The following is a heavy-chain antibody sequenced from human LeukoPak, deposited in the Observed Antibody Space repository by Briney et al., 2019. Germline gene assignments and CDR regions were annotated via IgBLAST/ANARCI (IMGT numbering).Heavy chain of an antibody. J-gene: IGHJ4*02. CDR3: AAVMIFSSGDFSFDY. Sequence: GGSLRLSCAASGFTVSSNYMSWVRQAPGKGLEWVSVIYSGGSTYYADSVKGRSTISRDNSKNTLYLQMNSLRAEDTAVYYCAAVMIFSSGDFSFDYWGQGTLVTVSS. CDR1: GFTVSSNY. V-gene: IGHV3-53*01. CDR2: IYSGGST. D-gene: IGHD6-19*01.